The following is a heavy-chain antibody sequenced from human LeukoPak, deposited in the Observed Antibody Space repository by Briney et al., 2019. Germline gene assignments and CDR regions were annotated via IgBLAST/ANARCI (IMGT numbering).Heavy chain of an antibody. V-gene: IGHV1-2*06. D-gene: IGHD6-6*01. CDR1: GYTFTGYY. CDR3: ARDPARFDAFDI. CDR2: INPNNGAT. J-gene: IGHJ3*02. Sequence: ASVKVSCKASGYTFTGYYMHWVRQAPGQGLEWMGRINPNNGATNYAQKFQGRVTITRDKSASTAYMELSSLRSEDTAVYYCARDPARFDAFDIWGQGTLVTVSS.